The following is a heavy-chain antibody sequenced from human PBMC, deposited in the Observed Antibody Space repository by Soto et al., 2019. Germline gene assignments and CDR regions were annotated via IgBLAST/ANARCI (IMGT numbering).Heavy chain of an antibody. CDR2: ISDSGGST. CDR1: RFTFDNYV. CDR3: TKGWLDY. D-gene: IGHD2-15*01. J-gene: IGHJ4*02. V-gene: IGHV3-23*01. Sequence: EAYLLDSGGGLVQPGGSLRVSCVASRFTFDNYVMSWVRQAPGKGLEWVSSISDSGGSTYYADSVKGRFTISRDNSKNTLHLQMDSLRAEDTAVYYCTKGWLDYWGQGTLVAVSS.